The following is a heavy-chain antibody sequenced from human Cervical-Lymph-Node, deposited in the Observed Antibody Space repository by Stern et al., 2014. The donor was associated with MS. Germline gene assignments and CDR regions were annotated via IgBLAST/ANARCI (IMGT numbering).Heavy chain of an antibody. J-gene: IGHJ4*02. CDR1: GFKVSIYW. V-gene: IGHV5-51*01. Sequence: VQLGESGAELIRPGESLKVSCKGAGFKVSIYWIAWVRQMPGKGLEWMGIIYPGDSETRYSPSFQGQVTMSADKSTSTAYLQWSSLNASDTAMYFCARQTTAWASDVWGQGTLVTVSS. CDR3: ARQTTAWASDV. D-gene: IGHD1-14*01. CDR2: IYPGDSET.